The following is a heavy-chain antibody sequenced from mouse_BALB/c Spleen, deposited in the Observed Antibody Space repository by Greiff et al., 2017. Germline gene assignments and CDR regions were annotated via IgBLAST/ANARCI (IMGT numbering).Heavy chain of an antibody. V-gene: IGHV1-80*01. D-gene: IGHD1-1*01. Sequence: VQLQESGAELVRPGSSVKISCKASGYAFSSYWMNWVKQRPGQGLEWIGQIYPGDGDTNYNGKFKGKATLTADKSSSTAYKQLSSLTSEDSAVYFCARSGVVRYFDVWGAGTTVTVSS. J-gene: IGHJ1*01. CDR2: IYPGDGDT. CDR3: ARSGVVRYFDV. CDR1: GYAFSSYW.